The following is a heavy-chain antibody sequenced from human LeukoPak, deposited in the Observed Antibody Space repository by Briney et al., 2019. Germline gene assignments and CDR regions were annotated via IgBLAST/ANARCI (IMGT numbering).Heavy chain of an antibody. D-gene: IGHD6-19*01. CDR2: IYYSWST. Sequence: SETLSLTCTVSGGSISSSSYYWGWIRQPPGKGLEWIGTIYYSWSTYYNPSLKSRVTISVDTSKNQFSLKLSSVTAADTAVYYCARHLTVDGRLYSDYWSQGTLVTVSS. V-gene: IGHV4-39*01. CDR1: GGSISSSSYY. J-gene: IGHJ4*02. CDR3: ARHLTVDGRLYSDY.